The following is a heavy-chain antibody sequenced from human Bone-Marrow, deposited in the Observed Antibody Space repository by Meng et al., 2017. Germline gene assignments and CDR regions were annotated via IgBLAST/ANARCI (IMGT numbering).Heavy chain of an antibody. V-gene: IGHV4-31*03. CDR2: IYYSGST. D-gene: IGHD1-26*01. J-gene: IGHJ4*02. CDR3: ARDNMGSIDY. CDR1: GGSISSGGYY. Sequence: QVQVQESGPGLVKPTQTLSLTCTVSGGSISSGGYYWSWIRQHPGKGLEWIGYIYYSGSTYYNPSPKSRITISVDTSKNHFSLKLSSVTAADTAVYYCARDNMGSIDYWGQGTLVTVSS.